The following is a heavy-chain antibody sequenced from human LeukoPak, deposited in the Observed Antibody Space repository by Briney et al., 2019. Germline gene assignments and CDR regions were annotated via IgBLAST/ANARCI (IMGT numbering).Heavy chain of an antibody. V-gene: IGHV3-33*01. J-gene: IGHJ4*02. CDR3: ATLEGGDWDY. CDR1: GFTFSNYG. CDR2: MWYDGTNK. Sequence: PGGSLRLSCAASGFTFSNYGIHWVRQAPGKGLEWVAVMWYDGTNKYYADAVKGRFTISRDNSKNTLYLQLNSLRAEDTAVYYCATLEGGDWDYWGQGTLVTVSS. D-gene: IGHD2-21*02.